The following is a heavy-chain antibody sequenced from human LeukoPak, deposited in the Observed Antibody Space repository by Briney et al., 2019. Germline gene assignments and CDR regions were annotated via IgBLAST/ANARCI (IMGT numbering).Heavy chain of an antibody. CDR2: IYNTGST. J-gene: IGHJ5*02. CDR1: GGSISNYY. V-gene: IGHV4-59*08. CDR3: ARQGDSSGYWFDP. D-gene: IGHD6-25*01. Sequence: SETLSLTCTVSGGSISNYYWSWIRQSPGKGLEWIGYIYNTGSTSYNPSLKSRATISVDTSKNRFSLKLSSVTAADTAVYYCARQGDSSGYWFDPWGQGTLVIVSS.